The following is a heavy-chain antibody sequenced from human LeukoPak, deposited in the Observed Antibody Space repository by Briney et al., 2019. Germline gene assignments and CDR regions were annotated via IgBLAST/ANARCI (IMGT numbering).Heavy chain of an antibody. CDR1: GGSISSRSYY. D-gene: IGHD6-19*01. Sequence: SETLSLTCTVSGGSISSRSYYWGWIRQPPGKGLEWIGSIYYSGSTYYNPSLKSRVTISVDTSKNQFSLKLSSVTAADTAVYYCARHEWLVPDNWFDPWGQGTLVTVSS. CDR3: ARHEWLVPDNWFDP. CDR2: IYYSGST. V-gene: IGHV4-39*01. J-gene: IGHJ5*02.